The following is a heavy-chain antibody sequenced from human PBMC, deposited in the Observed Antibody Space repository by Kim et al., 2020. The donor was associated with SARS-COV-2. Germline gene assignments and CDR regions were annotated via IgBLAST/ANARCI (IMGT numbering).Heavy chain of an antibody. Sequence: ASVKVSCKASGYTFTSYYMHWVRQAPGQGLEWMGIINPSGGSTSYAQKFQGRVTMTRDMSTSTVYMELSSLRSEDTAVYYCARERRGYYGSGTWDIWFDPWGQGTLVTVSS. V-gene: IGHV1-46*01. CDR3: ARERRGYYGSGTWDIWFDP. J-gene: IGHJ5*02. CDR1: GYTFTSYY. CDR2: INPSGGST. D-gene: IGHD3-10*01.